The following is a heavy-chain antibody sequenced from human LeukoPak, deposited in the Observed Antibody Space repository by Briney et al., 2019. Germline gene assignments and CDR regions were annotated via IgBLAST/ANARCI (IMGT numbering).Heavy chain of an antibody. CDR1: GFTFSSYG. V-gene: IGHV3-30*02. CDR2: IRYDGSNK. J-gene: IGHJ4*02. Sequence: GGSLRLSCAASGFTFSSYGMHWVRQAPGKGLEWVAFIRYDGSNKYYADSVKGRFTISRDNSKNTLYLQMNSLRAEDTAVYYCARVEGLIVGATPEGYWGQGTLVTVSS. CDR3: ARVEGLIVGATPEGY. D-gene: IGHD1-26*01.